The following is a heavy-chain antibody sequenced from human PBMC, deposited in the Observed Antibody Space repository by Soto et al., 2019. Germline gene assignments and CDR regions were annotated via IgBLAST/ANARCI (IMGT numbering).Heavy chain of an antibody. J-gene: IGHJ4*02. CDR2: IWYDGSKK. CDR3: ARDRSRAFDY. V-gene: IGHV3-33*01. D-gene: IGHD6-13*01. CDR1: GFTFSSYG. Sequence: QVQLVESGGGVVQPGRSLRLSCAASGFTFSSYGMHWVRQAPGKGLEWVAVIWYDGSKKYYADSVKGRITISRDNSKHTLYLQINSLRAEDTAVYYCARDRSRAFDYWGQGTLVTVSS.